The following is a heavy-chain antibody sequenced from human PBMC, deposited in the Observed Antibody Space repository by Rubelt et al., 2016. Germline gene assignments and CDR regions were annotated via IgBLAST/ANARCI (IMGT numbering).Heavy chain of an antibody. CDR1: GFRFSSFA. Sequence: QVQLVESGGGVVQPGRSLRLSCEGSGFRFSSFAMHWVRQAPGKGPEWVALIPYDGSDKYYADSVKGRFTISRGNSKNTLDLQMNSLKAEDTAVYYCAKGNNNYYFNWYFDLWGRGTLVTFSS. V-gene: IGHV3-30*18. J-gene: IGHJ2*01. D-gene: IGHD4-11*01. CDR3: AKGNNNYYFNWYFDL. CDR2: IPYDGSDK.